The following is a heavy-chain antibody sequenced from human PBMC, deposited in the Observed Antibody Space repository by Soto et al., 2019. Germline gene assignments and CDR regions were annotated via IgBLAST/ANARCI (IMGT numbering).Heavy chain of an antibody. D-gene: IGHD3-9*01. J-gene: IGHJ4*02. CDR3: ARDLLSYDILTGYYNEYYFDY. V-gene: IGHV3-9*01. Sequence: GGSLRLSCAASGFTFEDYAMHWVRQAPGKGLEWVSGISWNSGSIGYADSVKGRFTISRDNSKNTLYLQMNSLRAEDTAVYYCARDLLSYDILTGYYNEYYFDYWGQGTLVTVSS. CDR2: ISWNSGSI. CDR1: GFTFEDYA.